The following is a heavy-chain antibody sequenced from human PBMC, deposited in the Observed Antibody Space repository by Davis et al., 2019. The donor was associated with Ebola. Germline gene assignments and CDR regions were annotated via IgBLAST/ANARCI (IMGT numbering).Heavy chain of an antibody. CDR2: ISYDGSNK. D-gene: IGHD3-10*01. J-gene: IGHJ3*02. CDR3: ARAAGSGAFDI. CDR1: GFTFSSYG. Sequence: PGGSLRLSCAASGFTFSSYGMHWVRQAPGKGLEWVAIISYDGSNKYYADSVKGRFTISRDNSKNTLYLQMNSLRSDDTAVYYCARAAGSGAFDIWGQGTMVTVSS. V-gene: IGHV3-30*03.